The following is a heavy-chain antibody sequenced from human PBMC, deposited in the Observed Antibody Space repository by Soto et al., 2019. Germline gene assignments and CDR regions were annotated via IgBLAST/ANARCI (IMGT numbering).Heavy chain of an antibody. Sequence: GSLRLSCAASGFTFSSYWMHWIRQAPGKGLVWVSRINPDGTDTSYADSVKGRFTISRDNAKNTLYLHMISLRAEDTAVYYCTRDPPGIGVDFWCQGTLVTVSS. D-gene: IGHD3-3*01. CDR3: TRDPPGIGVDF. J-gene: IGHJ4*02. CDR2: INPDGTDT. CDR1: GFTFSSYW. V-gene: IGHV3-74*01.